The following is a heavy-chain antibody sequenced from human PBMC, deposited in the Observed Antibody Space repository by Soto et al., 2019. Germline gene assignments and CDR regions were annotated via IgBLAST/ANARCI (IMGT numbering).Heavy chain of an antibody. J-gene: IGHJ4*02. CDR3: ARSGYSYGPNPLLY. Sequence: QVQLQESGPGLVKPSQTLSLTCTVSGGSISSGGYYWSWIRQHPGKGLEWIGYIYYSGSTYYNPSRKSRVTTSVDTSKNQFSLKLSSVTAADTAVYYCARSGYSYGPNPLLYWGQGTLVTVSS. CDR1: GGSISSGGYY. D-gene: IGHD5-18*01. CDR2: IYYSGST. V-gene: IGHV4-31*03.